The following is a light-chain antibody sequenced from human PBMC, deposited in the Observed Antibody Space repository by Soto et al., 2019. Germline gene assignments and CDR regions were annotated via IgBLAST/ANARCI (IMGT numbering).Light chain of an antibody. CDR2: LNSDGSH. J-gene: IGLJ3*02. V-gene: IGLV4-69*01. Sequence: QLVLTQSPSASASLGASVKLTCTLSSGHSSYAIAWHQQQPEKGPRYLMKLNSDGSHSKGDGIPDHFSGSSSGAERYLTISSLQSEDEADYYCQTWGTGLLVFGGGTKLTVL. CDR3: QTWGTGLLV. CDR1: SGHSSYA.